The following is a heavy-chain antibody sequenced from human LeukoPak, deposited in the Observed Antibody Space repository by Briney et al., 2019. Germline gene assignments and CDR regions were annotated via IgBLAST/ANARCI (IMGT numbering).Heavy chain of an antibody. CDR1: GGSISSSSYY. V-gene: IGHV4-39*07. Sequence: PSETLSLTCTVSGGSISSSSYYWGWIRQPPGKGLEWIGSIYYSGSTYYNPSLKSRVTISVDTSKNQFSLKLSSVTAADTAVYYCARKLSRSYFDYWGQGTLVTVSS. D-gene: IGHD3-16*02. CDR2: IYYSGST. CDR3: ARKLSRSYFDY. J-gene: IGHJ4*02.